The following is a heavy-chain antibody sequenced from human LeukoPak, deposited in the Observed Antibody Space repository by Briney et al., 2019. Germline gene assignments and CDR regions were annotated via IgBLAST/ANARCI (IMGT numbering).Heavy chain of an antibody. J-gene: IGHJ4*02. D-gene: IGHD7-27*01. V-gene: IGHV1-2*02. CDR1: GYTFTSYA. Sequence: ASVKVSCKASGYTFTSYAMNWVRQAPGQGLEWMGWINPNSGGTNYAQKFQGRVTMTRDTSISTAYMELSRLRSDDTAVYYCARDWLTGEDSFDYWGQGTLVTVSS. CDR2: INPNSGGT. CDR3: ARDWLTGEDSFDY.